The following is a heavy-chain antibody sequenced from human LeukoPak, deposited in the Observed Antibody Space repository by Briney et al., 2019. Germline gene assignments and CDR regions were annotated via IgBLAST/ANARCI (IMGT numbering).Heavy chain of an antibody. CDR3: ARDSGYDSSGYYSH. V-gene: IGHV1-69*13. CDR1: GYTFTSYG. Sequence: SVKVSCKASGYTFTSYGISWVRQAPGQGLEWMGGIIPIFGTANYAQKFQGRVTITADESTSTAYMELSSLRSEDTAVYYCARDSGYDSSGYYSHWGQGTLVTVSS. D-gene: IGHD3-22*01. J-gene: IGHJ4*02. CDR2: IIPIFGTA.